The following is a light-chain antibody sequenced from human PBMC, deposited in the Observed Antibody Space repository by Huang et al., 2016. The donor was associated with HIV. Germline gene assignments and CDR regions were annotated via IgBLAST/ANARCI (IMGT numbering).Light chain of an antibody. CDR3: QQYNNWPWT. CDR1: QSVSSN. CDR2: GAS. J-gene: IGKJ1*01. V-gene: IGKV3-15*01. Sequence: EIVMTQSPATLSVSPGERATLSCRASQSVSSNLAWYQQKPGQAPRLLIQGASTRATGIPAKFSGSGSGTEFTLTISSLRSEDFAVYYCQQYNNWPWTFGQGTKMEIK.